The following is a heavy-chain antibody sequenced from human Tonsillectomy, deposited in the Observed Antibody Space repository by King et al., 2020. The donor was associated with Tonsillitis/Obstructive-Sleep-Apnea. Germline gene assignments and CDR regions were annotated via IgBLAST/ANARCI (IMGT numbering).Heavy chain of an antibody. Sequence: QLVQSGGGLVQPGRSLRLSCAASGFTFDNYAMHWVRQAPGKGLEWVSGISWNSGSIGYADSVKGQFTISRDNAKNSLYLQMNSLRAEDTALYYCAKGGGRGVVVPNWFDPWGQGTLVTVSS. V-gene: IGHV3-9*01. CDR1: GFTFDNYA. J-gene: IGHJ5*02. CDR2: ISWNSGSI. CDR3: AKGGGRGVVVPNWFDP. D-gene: IGHD2-15*01.